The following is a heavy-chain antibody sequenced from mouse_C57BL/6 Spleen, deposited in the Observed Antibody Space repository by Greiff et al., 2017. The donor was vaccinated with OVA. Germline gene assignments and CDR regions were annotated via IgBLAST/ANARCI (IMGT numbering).Heavy chain of an antibody. D-gene: IGHD2-2*01. Sequence: EVMLVESGGGLVQPGGSLSLSCAASGFTFTDYYMSWVRQPPGKALEWLGFIRNKANGYTTEYSASVKGRFTISRDNSQSILYLQMNALRAEDSATDYGARYIYGYSYYAMDYWGQGTSVTVSS. J-gene: IGHJ4*01. CDR3: ARYIYGYSYYAMDY. V-gene: IGHV7-3*01. CDR2: IRNKANGYTT. CDR1: GFTFTDYY.